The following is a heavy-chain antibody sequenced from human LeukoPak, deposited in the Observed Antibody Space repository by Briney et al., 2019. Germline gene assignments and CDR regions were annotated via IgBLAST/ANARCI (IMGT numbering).Heavy chain of an antibody. Sequence: PGRSLRLSCAASGFTFDDYAMHWVRQAPGKGLEWVSGICWNSGSIDYGDSVKGRFTISRDNAKNSLYLQMNSLRAEDTALYCWAKDMDTLYRGPRDFDIWGQGTMVTVSS. D-gene: IGHD5-18*01. CDR1: GFTFDDYA. V-gene: IGHV3-9*01. CDR3: AKDMDTLYRGPRDFDI. J-gene: IGHJ3*02. CDR2: ICWNSGSI.